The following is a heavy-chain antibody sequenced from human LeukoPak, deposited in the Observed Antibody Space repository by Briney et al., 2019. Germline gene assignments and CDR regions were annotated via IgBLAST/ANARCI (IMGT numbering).Heavy chain of an antibody. Sequence: SETLSLTCAVYGGSFSGYYWSWIRQPPGKGLEWIGEINHSGSTNYNPSLKSRVTISVDTSKNQFSLKLSSVTAADTAVCYCAREITGADAFDIWGQGTMVTVSS. CDR1: GGSFSGYY. CDR2: INHSGST. J-gene: IGHJ3*02. V-gene: IGHV4-34*01. CDR3: AREITGADAFDI. D-gene: IGHD3-16*01.